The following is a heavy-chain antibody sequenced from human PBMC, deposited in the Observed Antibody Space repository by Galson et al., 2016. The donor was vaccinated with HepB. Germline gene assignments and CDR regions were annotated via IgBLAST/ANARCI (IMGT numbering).Heavy chain of an antibody. J-gene: IGHJ4*02. CDR3: AKVNNGGGFILDFFDY. Sequence: SLRLSCAASGFTFSSYAMNWVRQAPGKGLEWVAVISYDGSNEYYTDPVKGRFTISRDNPRNTLYLEMNSLRAEDTAVYFCAKVNNGGGFILDFFDYWGQGTVVTVSS. CDR2: ISYDGSNE. V-gene: IGHV3-30*18. CDR1: GFTFSSYA. D-gene: IGHD6-25*01.